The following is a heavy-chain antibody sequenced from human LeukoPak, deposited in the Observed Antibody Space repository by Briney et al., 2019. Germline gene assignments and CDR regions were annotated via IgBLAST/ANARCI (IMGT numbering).Heavy chain of an antibody. CDR2: IYYSGST. Sequence: SETPSLTCTVSGGSISSYYWSWIRQPPGKGLEWIGYIYYSGSTNYNPSLKSRVTISVDTSKNQFSLKLSSVTAADTAVYYCARVRSGYDYRGLGHGGYYYYYMDVWGKGTTVTVSS. CDR1: GGSISSYY. D-gene: IGHD5-12*01. V-gene: IGHV4-59*01. J-gene: IGHJ6*03. CDR3: ARVRSGYDYRGLGHGGYYYYYMDV.